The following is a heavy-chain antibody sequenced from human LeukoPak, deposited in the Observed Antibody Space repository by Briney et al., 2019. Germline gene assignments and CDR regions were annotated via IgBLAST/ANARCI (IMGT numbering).Heavy chain of an antibody. CDR1: GGSISSGGYY. Sequence: PSQTLSLTCTVSGGSISSGGYYWSWIPRHPGKGLEWIGYIYYSGSTYCNPSLKSRVTISVDTSKTQFSLKLSSVTAADTAVYYCARVVVERNVWGSYRPQYYFDYWGQGTLVTVSS. V-gene: IGHV4-31*03. CDR3: ARVVVERNVWGSYRPQYYFDY. J-gene: IGHJ4*02. D-gene: IGHD3-16*02. CDR2: IYYSGST.